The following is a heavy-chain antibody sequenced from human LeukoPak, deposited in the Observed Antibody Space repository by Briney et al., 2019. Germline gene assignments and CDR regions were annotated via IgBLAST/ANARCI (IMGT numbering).Heavy chain of an antibody. CDR1: GFTFSSYS. Sequence: PGGSLRFSCAASGFTFSSYSMNWVRQAPGKGLEWVSSISSSSSYIYYADSVKGRFTISRDNAKNSLYLQMNSLRAEDTAVYYCARDAKEDSGYGGTLGHDYWGQGTLVTVSS. CDR2: ISSSSSYI. CDR3: ARDAKEDSGYGGTLGHDY. J-gene: IGHJ4*02. V-gene: IGHV3-21*01. D-gene: IGHD5-12*01.